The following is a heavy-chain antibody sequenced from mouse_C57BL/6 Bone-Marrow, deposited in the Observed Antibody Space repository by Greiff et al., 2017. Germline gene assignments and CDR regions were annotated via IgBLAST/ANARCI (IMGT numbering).Heavy chain of an antibody. CDR3: ARQSGGGFAY. Sequence: EVKLMESGGDLVKPGGSLKLSCAASGFTFSSYGMSWVRQTPDQRLEWVATISSGGSYTYYPDSVKGRFTISRDNAKNTRYLQMSSLKSEDTAMYYCARQSGGGFAYWGQGTLVTVSA. J-gene: IGHJ3*01. D-gene: IGHD4-1*01. CDR1: GFTFSSYG. CDR2: ISSGGSYT. V-gene: IGHV5-6*01.